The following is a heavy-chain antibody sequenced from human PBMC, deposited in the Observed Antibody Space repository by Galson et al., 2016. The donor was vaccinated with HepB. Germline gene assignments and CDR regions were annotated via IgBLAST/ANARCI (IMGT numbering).Heavy chain of an antibody. D-gene: IGHD4-11*01. CDR3: ARDEEGAEYRIDY. CDR1: GFTFRHYA. J-gene: IGHJ4*02. CDR2: ISFDGTII. V-gene: IGHV3-30*04. Sequence: SLRLSCAVSGFTFRHYAIHWVRQAPGKGLEWVAVISFDGTIIYYADSVKGRFTISRDNSKNTLFLQMDSLRTEDTAVYYCARDEEGAEYRIDYWGQGTPVTVSS.